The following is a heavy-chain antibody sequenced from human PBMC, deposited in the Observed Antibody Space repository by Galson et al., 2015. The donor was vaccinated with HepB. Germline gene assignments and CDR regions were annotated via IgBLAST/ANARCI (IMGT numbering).Heavy chain of an antibody. CDR1: GFTFNNAR. J-gene: IGHJ4*02. CDR2: IKSKTDGGTT. V-gene: IGHV3-15*01. Sequence: SLRLSCAASGFTFNNARMTWVRQAPGKGLEWVGRIKSKTDGGTTDYAAPVKGRFTISRDDSKNTLYLQMNSLKTEDTAVYYCIPDHPVVPAEGGQGTLVTVSS. D-gene: IGHD2-21*01. CDR3: IPDHPVVPAE.